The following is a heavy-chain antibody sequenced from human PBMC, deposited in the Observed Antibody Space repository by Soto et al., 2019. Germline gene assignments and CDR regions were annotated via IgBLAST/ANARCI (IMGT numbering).Heavy chain of an antibody. CDR1: GFMFSNHG. D-gene: IGHD1-1*01. CDR3: VRGDNWNDEASDY. Sequence: QVQLVESGGGVVQPGRSLRLSCAASGFMFSNHGMHWVRQAPGKGLEWVAVIWSDGNNRYYADSVKGRFTISRDNSKNPVYLQMERRRAGDTAVYYCVRGDNWNDEASDYWGQGTLVTVSS. J-gene: IGHJ4*02. CDR2: IWSDGNNR. V-gene: IGHV3-33*01.